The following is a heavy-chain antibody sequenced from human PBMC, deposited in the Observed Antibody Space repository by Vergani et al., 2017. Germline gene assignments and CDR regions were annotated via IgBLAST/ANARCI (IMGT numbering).Heavy chain of an antibody. Sequence: LEESGGGSVKPGGSLRLSCAASGFKFSDHYMSWISTATGKGLEWVSTSSPGASTVSYTDSGTGRFTVSRDHDNNSLTLDMTTRRVADTAVYYCAKNPGIGTSRHYYAMDVWGQGSTVTVSS. D-gene: IGHD2-8*01. CDR3: AKNPGIGTSRHYYAMDV. V-gene: IGHV3-11*04. CDR1: GFKFSDHY. CDR2: SSPGASTV. J-gene: IGHJ6*02.